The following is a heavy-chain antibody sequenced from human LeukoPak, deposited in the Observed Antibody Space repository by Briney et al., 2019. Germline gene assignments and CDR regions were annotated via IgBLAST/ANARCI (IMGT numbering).Heavy chain of an antibody. CDR1: GFTFSSYS. CDR2: ISSSSSYI. V-gene: IGHV3-21*01. J-gene: IGHJ3*02. Sequence: GGSLRLSCAASGFTFSSYSMNWVRQAPGKGLEWVSSISSSSSYIYYADSVKGRFTISRDNAKNSLYLQMNSLRAEDTAVYYCARDSFRKLLWFRELLDLHSSQAFDIWGQGTMVTVSS. D-gene: IGHD3-10*01. CDR3: ARDSFRKLLWFRELLDLHSSQAFDI.